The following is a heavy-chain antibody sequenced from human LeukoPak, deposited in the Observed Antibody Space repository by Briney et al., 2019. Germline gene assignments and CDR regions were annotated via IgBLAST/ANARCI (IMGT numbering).Heavy chain of an antibody. V-gene: IGHV4-4*02. CDR2: IYHSGST. CDR3: ARVGSSSWYTERTDY. J-gene: IGHJ4*02. CDR1: GGSISSSNW. Sequence: SGTLSLTCAVSGGSISSSNWWSWVRQPPGKGLEGIGEIYHSGSTNYNPSLKSRVTISVDKSKNQFSLKLSSVTAAATAVYYCARVGSSSWYTERTDYWGQGTLVTVSS. D-gene: IGHD6-13*01.